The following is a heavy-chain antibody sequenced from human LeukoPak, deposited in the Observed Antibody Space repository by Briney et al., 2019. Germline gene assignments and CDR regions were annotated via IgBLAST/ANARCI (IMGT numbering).Heavy chain of an antibody. Sequence: GASVKASCKASGYTFTGYYMHWVRQAPGQGLEWMGWINPNSGGTNYAQKFQGRVTMTRDASISTAYMELSRLRSDDTAVYYCARLGDFVWGSYRPGFDHWGQGTLVTVSS. CDR3: ARLGDFVWGSYRPGFDH. CDR1: GYTFTGYY. V-gene: IGHV1-2*02. J-gene: IGHJ4*02. CDR2: INPNSGGT. D-gene: IGHD3-16*02.